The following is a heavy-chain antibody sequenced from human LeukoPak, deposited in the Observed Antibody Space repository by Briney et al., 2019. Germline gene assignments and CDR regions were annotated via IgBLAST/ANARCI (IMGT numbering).Heavy chain of an antibody. CDR2: INHSGST. Sequence: SETLSLTCAVYGGSFSGYYWSWVRQPPGKGLEWIGEINHSGSTNYNPSLKSRVTISVDTSKNQFSLKLSSVTAADTAVYYCARGYYYYYGMDVWGQGTTVTVSS. CDR1: GGSFSGYY. J-gene: IGHJ6*02. V-gene: IGHV4-34*01. CDR3: ARGYYYYYGMDV.